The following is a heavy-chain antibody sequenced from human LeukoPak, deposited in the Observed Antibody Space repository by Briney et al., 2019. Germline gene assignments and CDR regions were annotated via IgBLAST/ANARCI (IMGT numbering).Heavy chain of an antibody. CDR1: GFTFSSYA. CDR2: IRGGGGST. V-gene: IGHV3-23*01. CDR3: AKSINYYYDSSGYYRAFDI. Sequence: GGSLRLSCAASGFTFSSYAMSWVRQAPGKGLEWVSAIRGGGGSTYYADSVKGRFTISRDNSKNTLYLQMNSLRAEDTAVYYCAKSINYYYDSSGYYRAFDIWGQGTMVTVSS. D-gene: IGHD3-22*01. J-gene: IGHJ3*02.